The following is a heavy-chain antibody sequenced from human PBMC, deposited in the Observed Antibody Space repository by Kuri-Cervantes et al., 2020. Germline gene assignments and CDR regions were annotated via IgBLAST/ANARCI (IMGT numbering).Heavy chain of an antibody. CDR3: ARGFQMVRGAYLGGRPYFQH. Sequence: GESLKISCAASGFTVSSNYMSWVRQAPGKGLEWVSVIYSGGSTYYADSVKGRFTISRDNSKNRLYLQMNSLRLEDTAVYYCARGFQMVRGAYLGGRPYFQHWGQGTLVTVSS. CDR2: IYSGGST. J-gene: IGHJ1*01. D-gene: IGHD3-10*01. V-gene: IGHV3-53*05. CDR1: GFTVSSNY.